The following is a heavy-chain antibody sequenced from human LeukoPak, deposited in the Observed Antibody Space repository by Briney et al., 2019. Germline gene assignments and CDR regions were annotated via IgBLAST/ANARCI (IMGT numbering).Heavy chain of an antibody. J-gene: IGHJ3*02. Sequence: SETLTLTCTVSGGSISSSSYYWGWIRQPPGKGLEWIGSIYYSGSTYYNPSLKSRVTISVDTSKNQFSLKLSSVTAADTAVYYCARDRIAPTPDDAFDIWGQGTMVTVSS. D-gene: IGHD6-13*01. V-gene: IGHV4-39*07. CDR1: GGSISSSSYY. CDR2: IYYSGST. CDR3: ARDRIAPTPDDAFDI.